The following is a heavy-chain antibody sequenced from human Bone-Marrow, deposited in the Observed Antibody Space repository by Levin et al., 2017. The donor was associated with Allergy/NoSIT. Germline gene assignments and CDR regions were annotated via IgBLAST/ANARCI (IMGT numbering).Heavy chain of an antibody. CDR2: MNADGSII. J-gene: IGHJ4*02. D-gene: IGHD1-1*01. CDR3: ATAGNYYFAN. Sequence: GESLKISCVASGLTFSTYWMHWVRQTPGKGLVWVSRMNADGSIINYADSVKGRFTISRDNAKNTLYLQMNSLRAEDTALYYCATAGNYYFANWGQGTLVTVSS. CDR1: GLTFSTYW. V-gene: IGHV3-74*01.